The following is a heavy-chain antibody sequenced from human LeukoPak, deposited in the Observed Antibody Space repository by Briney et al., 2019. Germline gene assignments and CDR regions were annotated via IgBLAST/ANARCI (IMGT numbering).Heavy chain of an antibody. CDR3: ARERLRGYSDYDWAPHDY. CDR1: GGSISSGDYY. V-gene: IGHV4-30-4*01. D-gene: IGHD5-12*01. Sequence: SETLSLTCTVSGGSISSGDYYWSWIRQPPGKGLEWIGYIYYSGSTYYNPSLKSRVTISVDTSKNQFSLKLSSVTAADTAVYYCARERLRGYSDYDWAPHDYWGQGTLVTVSS. J-gene: IGHJ4*02. CDR2: IYYSGST.